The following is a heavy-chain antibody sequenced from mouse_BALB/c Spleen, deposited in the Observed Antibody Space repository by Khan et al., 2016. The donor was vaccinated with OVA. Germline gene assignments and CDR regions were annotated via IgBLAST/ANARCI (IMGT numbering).Heavy chain of an antibody. CDR1: GFTFGTYT. CDR3: ARSLYDYGSRHLLDD. CDR2: ISGCGIN. D-gene: IGHD1-1*01. J-gene: IGHJ2*01. V-gene: IGHV5-12-2*01. Sequence: EVQLQESGGGLVQPGGSLKLSCAASGFTFGTYTMSWVRQTPEKRLEWVAYISGCGINYYLDTVKGRFTISRDNDKNTMYLQMSSLKSEDTAMYYCARSLYDYGSRHLLDDWGQGTTLTVSS.